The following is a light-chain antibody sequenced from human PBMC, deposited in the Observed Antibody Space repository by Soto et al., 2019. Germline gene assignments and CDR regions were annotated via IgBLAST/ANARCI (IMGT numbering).Light chain of an antibody. J-gene: IGLJ1*01. Sequence: QSVLTQPPSVSAAPGQKVTISCCGSSSNIGGNSVSWYQQLPGTAPKLLIYDDNKRPSGIPDRFSGSKSGTSATLGITGFQTGDEADYYCGSWDSSLSAYVFGTGTTVTVL. V-gene: IGLV1-51*01. CDR3: GSWDSSLSAYV. CDR1: SSNIGGNS. CDR2: DDN.